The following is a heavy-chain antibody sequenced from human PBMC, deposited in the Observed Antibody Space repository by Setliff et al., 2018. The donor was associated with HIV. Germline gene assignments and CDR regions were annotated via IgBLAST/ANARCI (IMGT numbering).Heavy chain of an antibody. D-gene: IGHD2-15*01. V-gene: IGHV3-15*01. CDR2: LKSNAEGGTA. J-gene: IGHJ3*02. CDR3: TTLLSGVGTDVFDI. Sequence: GESLTISCAGSGFTFSNAWMSWIRQAPGKGLEWVARLKSNAEGGTADYAAPVRRRFTISRDDSKNTLYLLMNSLKVEDTAVYYCTTLLSGVGTDVFDIWGQGTMVTVSS. CDR1: GFTFSNAW.